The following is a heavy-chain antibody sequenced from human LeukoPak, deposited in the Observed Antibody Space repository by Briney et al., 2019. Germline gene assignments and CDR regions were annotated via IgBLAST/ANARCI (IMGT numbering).Heavy chain of an antibody. CDR3: ARDSGTIPGATDDY. J-gene: IGHJ4*02. Sequence: ASVKASCKASGYTFTSYGISWVRQAPGQGLEWMGWISAYNGNTNYAQKLQGRVTMTTDTSTSTAYMELRSLRSDDTAVYYCARDSGTIPGATDDYWGQGTLVTVSP. CDR2: ISAYNGNT. D-gene: IGHD1-26*01. CDR1: GYTFTSYG. V-gene: IGHV1-18*01.